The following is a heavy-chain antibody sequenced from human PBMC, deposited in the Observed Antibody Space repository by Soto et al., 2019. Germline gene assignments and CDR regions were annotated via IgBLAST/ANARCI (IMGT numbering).Heavy chain of an antibody. D-gene: IGHD3-16*01. CDR2: MNPDSGNT. CDR3: ARGRFQRTWFDP. J-gene: IGHJ5*02. Sequence: QVQLVQSGAEVKKPGASVKVSCKASGYTFTNYDIHWVRQATGQGLEWMGWMNPDSGNTGQSKQFQGRVTMTRDTSISTAYMEMSSLRSEDTAVYYCARGRFQRTWFDPWGQGTLVTVSS. CDR1: GYTFTNYD. V-gene: IGHV1-8*01.